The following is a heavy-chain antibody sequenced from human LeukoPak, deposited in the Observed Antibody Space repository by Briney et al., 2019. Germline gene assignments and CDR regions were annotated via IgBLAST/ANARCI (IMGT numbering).Heavy chain of an antibody. V-gene: IGHV3-21*04. CDR3: ARGPPDYLDILTGYYLSY. D-gene: IGHD3-9*01. J-gene: IGHJ4*02. Sequence: GGSLRLSCAASGFTFSSYSMNWVRQAPGKGLEWVSSISSSSSYIYYADSVKGRFTISRDNAKNSLYLQMNSLRAEDTAVYYCARGPPDYLDILTGYYLSYWGQGTLVTVSS. CDR1: GFTFSSYS. CDR2: ISSSSSYI.